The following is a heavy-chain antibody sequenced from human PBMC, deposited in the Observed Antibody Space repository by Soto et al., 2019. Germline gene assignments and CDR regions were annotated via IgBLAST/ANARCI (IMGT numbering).Heavy chain of an antibody. V-gene: IGHV4-30-4*01. D-gene: IGHD7-27*01. CDR3: ARVWGSPTEYYGMDV. CDR2: IYYSGST. CDR1: GGSISSGDYY. Sequence: QVQLQESGPGLVKPSQTLSLTCTVSGGSISSGDYYWSWIRQPPGKGLEWIGYIYYSGSTYYNPSLKRRVTISVDTSKNQFSLKLSSVTAADTAVYYCARVWGSPTEYYGMDVWGQGTTVTVSS. J-gene: IGHJ6*02.